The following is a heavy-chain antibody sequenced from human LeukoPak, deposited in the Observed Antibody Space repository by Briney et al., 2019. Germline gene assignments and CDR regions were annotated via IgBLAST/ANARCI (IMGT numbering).Heavy chain of an antibody. CDR2: IIPIFGTA. CDR1: GYTFTSYG. D-gene: IGHD3-3*01. J-gene: IGHJ4*02. CDR3: ARGTGLRFLEWFDY. V-gene: IGHV1-69*13. Sequence: SVKVSCKASGYTFTSYGISWVRQAPGQGLEWMGGIIPIFGTANYAQKFQGRVTITADESTSTAYMELSSLRSEDTAVYYCARGTGLRFLEWFDYWGQGTLVTVSS.